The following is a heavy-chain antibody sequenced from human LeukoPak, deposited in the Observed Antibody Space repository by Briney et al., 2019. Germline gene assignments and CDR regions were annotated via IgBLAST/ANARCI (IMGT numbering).Heavy chain of an antibody. V-gene: IGHV1-18*01. Sequence: GASVKVSCKASGYTFTSYGISWVRQAPGQGLEWMGWISAYNGNTNYAQKLQGRVTMTTDTSTSTAYMELRSLRAEDTAVYYCAKNEYSSSWYDYWGQGTLVTVSS. J-gene: IGHJ4*02. CDR2: ISAYNGNT. CDR3: AKNEYSSSWYDY. D-gene: IGHD6-13*01. CDR1: GYTFTSYG.